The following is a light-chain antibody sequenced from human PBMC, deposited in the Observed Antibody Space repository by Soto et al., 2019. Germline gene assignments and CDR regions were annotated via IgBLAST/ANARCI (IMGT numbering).Light chain of an antibody. V-gene: IGKV4-1*01. Sequence: DIVMTQSPDSLAVSLGERATINCKSSQSVLYSVNNENYLAWFQQRAGQPPKLLVYWASNRASGVPVRFSGSGSGTDFTLTISSLQAEDVAVYYCQQYHSLPYTFGQGTKLEIK. J-gene: IGKJ2*01. CDR1: QSVLYSVNNENY. CDR3: QQYHSLPYT. CDR2: WAS.